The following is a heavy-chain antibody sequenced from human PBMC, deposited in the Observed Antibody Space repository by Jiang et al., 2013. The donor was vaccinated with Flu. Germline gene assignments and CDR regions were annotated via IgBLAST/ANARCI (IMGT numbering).Heavy chain of an antibody. J-gene: IGHJ5*02. CDR2: IYYSGST. D-gene: IGHD3-10*01. V-gene: IGHV4-39*01. CDR3: ARCSITMVRGVSWFDP. CDR1: GGSISSSSYY. Sequence: GSGLVKPSETLSLTCTVSGGSISSSSYYWGWIRQPPGKGLEWIGSIYYSGSTYYNPSLKSRVTISVDTSKNQFSLKLSSVTAADTAVYYCARCSITMVRGVSWFDPWGPGNPGHRLL.